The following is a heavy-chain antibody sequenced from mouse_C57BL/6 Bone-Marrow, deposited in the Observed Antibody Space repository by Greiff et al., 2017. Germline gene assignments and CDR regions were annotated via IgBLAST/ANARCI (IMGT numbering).Heavy chain of an antibody. CDR3: TTRVGDY. CDR1: GFNIKDDY. J-gene: IGHJ4*01. D-gene: IGHD1-1*02. V-gene: IGHV14-4*01. CDR2: IDPENGDT. Sequence: VHVKQSGAELVRPGASVKLSCTASGFNIKDDYMHWVKQRPEQGLEWIGWIDPENGDTEYASKFQGKATITADTSSNTAYLQLSSLTSEDTAVYYCTTRVGDYWGQGTSVTVSS.